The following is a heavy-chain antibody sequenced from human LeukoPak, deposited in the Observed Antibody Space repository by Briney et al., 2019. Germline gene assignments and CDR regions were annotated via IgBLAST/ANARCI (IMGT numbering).Heavy chain of an antibody. CDR2: MSYSGST. CDR1: GASISSGDYY. D-gene: IGHD3-10*01. CDR3: ARLRSTYRGSLYYNGMDV. Sequence: PSQTLSLTCTVSGASISSGDYYWTWIRQHPGKGLEWVGYMSYSGSTYYSPSLKSRISISLDTPKNQFSLTLSSVTAADTAVYYCARLRSTYRGSLYYNGMDVWGQGTSVTVSS. V-gene: IGHV4-31*03. J-gene: IGHJ6*02.